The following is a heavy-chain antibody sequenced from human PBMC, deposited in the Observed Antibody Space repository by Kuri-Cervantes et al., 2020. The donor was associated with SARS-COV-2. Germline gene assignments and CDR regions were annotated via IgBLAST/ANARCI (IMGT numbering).Heavy chain of an antibody. D-gene: IGHD3-3*01. J-gene: IGHJ6*02. CDR2: IYYSGST. V-gene: IGHV4-61*01. CDR3: ARRYDFWSGYPAMDV. Sequence: GSLRLSCTVSGGSVSSGSYYWSWIRQPPGKGLEWIGYIYYSGSTNYNPSLKSRVTISVDTSKNQFSLKLSSVTAADTAVYYCARRYDFWSGYPAMDVWGQGTTVTVSS. CDR1: GGSVSSGSYY.